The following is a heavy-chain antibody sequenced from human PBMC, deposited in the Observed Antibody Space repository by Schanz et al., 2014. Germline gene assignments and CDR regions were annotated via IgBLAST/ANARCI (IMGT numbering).Heavy chain of an antibody. CDR1: GYTLTASY. V-gene: IGHV1-2*02. CDR2: INPDSGGT. D-gene: IGHD3-10*01. Sequence: QVQLVQSGAEVKKPGASVKVSCKASGYTLTASYMHWVRQAPGQGLEWMGWINPDSGGTNYAQKFQGRVTMTREMSINTAYMELSRLRSDDSAVYYCARAPTRMNMFRGVTYFFDYWGQGTLVTVSS. J-gene: IGHJ4*02. CDR3: ARAPTRMNMFRGVTYFFDY.